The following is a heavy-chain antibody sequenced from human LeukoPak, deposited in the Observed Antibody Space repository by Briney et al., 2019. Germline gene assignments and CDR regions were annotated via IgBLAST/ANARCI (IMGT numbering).Heavy chain of an antibody. Sequence: PSQTLSLTCTVSGGSISSGGYYWSWIRQHPGKGLEWIGYIYYSGSTYYNPSLKSRVTISVDTSKNQFSLKLSSVTAADTAVYYCARAGQGAARSIWFDPWGPGTLVTVSS. D-gene: IGHD6-6*01. CDR3: ARAGQGAARSIWFDP. J-gene: IGHJ5*02. V-gene: IGHV4-31*03. CDR1: GGSISSGGYY. CDR2: IYYSGST.